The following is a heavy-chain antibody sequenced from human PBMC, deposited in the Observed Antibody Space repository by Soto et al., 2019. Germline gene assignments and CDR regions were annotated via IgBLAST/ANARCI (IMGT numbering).Heavy chain of an antibody. CDR3: ARDAGYCSSTSCYAVFDY. CDR1: GFTFSSYW. Sequence: PGGSLRLSCAASGFTFSSYWMSWVRQAPGKGLEWVSSISNSSSYIYYADSVKGRFTISRDNAKNSLYLQMNSLRAEDTAVYYCARDAGYCSSTSCYAVFDYWGQGTLVTVSS. J-gene: IGHJ4*02. V-gene: IGHV3-21*01. D-gene: IGHD2-2*01. CDR2: ISNSSSYI.